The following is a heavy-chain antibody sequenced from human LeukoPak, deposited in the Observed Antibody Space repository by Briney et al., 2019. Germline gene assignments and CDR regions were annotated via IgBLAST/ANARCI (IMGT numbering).Heavy chain of an antibody. CDR2: IYPGDSDT. CDR1: GYSFTSYW. CDR3: ARHKPTYYYDSSGYYYEGWFDP. J-gene: IGHJ5*02. V-gene: IGHV5-51*01. D-gene: IGHD3-22*01. Sequence: GESLKISCKGSGYSFTSYWIGWVRQMPRKGLEWMGIIYPGDSDTRYSPSFQGQVTISADKSISTAYLQWSSLKASDTAMYYCARHKPTYYYDSSGYYYEGWFDPWGQGTLVTVSS.